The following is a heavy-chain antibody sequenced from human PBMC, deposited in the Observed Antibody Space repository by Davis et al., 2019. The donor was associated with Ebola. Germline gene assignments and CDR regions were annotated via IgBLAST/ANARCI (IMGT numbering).Heavy chain of an antibody. CDR1: GYTFTGYY. J-gene: IGHJ4*02. D-gene: IGHD4-23*01. CDR3: ASDYGGNSGYFDY. V-gene: IGHV1-69*04. Sequence: SVKVSCKASGYTFTGYYMHWVRQAPGQGLEWMGRIIPILGIANYAQKFQGRVTITADKSTSTAYMELSSLRSEDTAVYYCASDYGGNSGYFDYWGQGTLVTVSS. CDR2: IIPILGIA.